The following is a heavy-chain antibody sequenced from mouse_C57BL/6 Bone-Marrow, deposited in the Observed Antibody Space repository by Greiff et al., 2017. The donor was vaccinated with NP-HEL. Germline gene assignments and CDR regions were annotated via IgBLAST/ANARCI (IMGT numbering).Heavy chain of an antibody. D-gene: IGHD1-1*01. V-gene: IGHV5-4*01. CDR1: GFTFSSYA. Sequence: EVQGVESGGGLVKPGGSLKLSCAASGFTFSSYAMSWVRQTPEKRLEWVATISDGGSYTYYPDNVKGRFTISRDNAKNNLYLQMSHLKSEDTAMYYCARSHGSSYGFAYWGQGTLVTVSA. CDR3: ARSHGSSYGFAY. CDR2: ISDGGSYT. J-gene: IGHJ3*01.